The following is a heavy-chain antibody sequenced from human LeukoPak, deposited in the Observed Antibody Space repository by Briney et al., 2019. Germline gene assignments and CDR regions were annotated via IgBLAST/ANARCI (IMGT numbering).Heavy chain of an antibody. D-gene: IGHD3-16*01. CDR3: ARGWDWGSYSDY. V-gene: IGHV1-2*02. CDR2: INPNSGGT. CDR1: GYTFTGYY. J-gene: IGHJ4*02. Sequence: ASVEVSCKASGYTFTGYYMHWVRQAPGQGLEWMGWINPNSGGTNYAQKFQGRVTMTRDTSISTAYMELSRLRSDDTAVYYCARGWDWGSYSDYWGQGTLVTVSS.